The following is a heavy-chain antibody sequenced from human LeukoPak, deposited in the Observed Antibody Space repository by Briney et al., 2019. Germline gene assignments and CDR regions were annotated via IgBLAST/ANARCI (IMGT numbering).Heavy chain of an antibody. V-gene: IGHV3-13*01. J-gene: IGHJ3*02. CDR2: VGTAGDT. CDR3: ARTSKWLGLAFDI. CDR1: GFTFSTYD. D-gene: IGHD3-10*01. Sequence: GGSLRLSCAASGFTFSTYDMHWVRQVTGKGLEWVSAVGTAGDTYYPASVKGRFTISRENAENSLHLQMNSLGAGDTAVYYCARTSKWLGLAFDIWGQGTMVTASS.